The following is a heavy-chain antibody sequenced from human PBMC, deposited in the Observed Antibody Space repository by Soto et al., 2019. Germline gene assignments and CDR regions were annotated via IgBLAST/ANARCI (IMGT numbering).Heavy chain of an antibody. CDR1: GFSLSTSGVG. CDR3: AHYLGNYYDSSGGWFDP. J-gene: IGHJ5*02. CDR2: IYWDDDK. Sequence: GSGPTLVNPTQALTLTCTFSGFSLSTSGVGVGWIRQPPGKALEWLALIYWDDDKRYSPSLKSRLTITKDTSKNQVVLTMANMDPVDTATYYCAHYLGNYYDSSGGWFDPWGQGTLVTVSS. V-gene: IGHV2-5*02. D-gene: IGHD3-22*01.